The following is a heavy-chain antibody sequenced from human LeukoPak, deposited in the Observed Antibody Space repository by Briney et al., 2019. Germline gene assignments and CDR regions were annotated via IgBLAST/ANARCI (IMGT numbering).Heavy chain of an antibody. CDR1: GGSFSGYY. CDR2: INHSGST. D-gene: IGHD2-15*01. J-gene: IGHJ6*04. V-gene: IGHV4-34*01. CDR3: AGGNYYYGMDV. Sequence: SETLSLTCAVYGGSFSGYYWSWIRQPPGKGLEWIGEINHSGSTNYNPTLKSRVTISVDTSKNQFSLKLSSVIAADTAVYYCAGGNYYYGMDVWGKGTTVTVSS.